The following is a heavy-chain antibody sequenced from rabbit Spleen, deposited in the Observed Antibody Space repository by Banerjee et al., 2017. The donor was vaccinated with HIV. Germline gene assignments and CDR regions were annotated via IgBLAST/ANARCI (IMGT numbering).Heavy chain of an antibody. CDR2: IAGSSSGFT. Sequence: EQLEESGGGLVKPEGSLTLTCKASGVSLNDKDVMCWVRQAPGKGLEWIACIAGSSSGFTYSATWAKGRFTCSKTSSTTVTLQMTSLTAADTATYFCARDLGWTGSSGFAGYFDLWGQGTLVTVS. V-gene: IGHV1S45*01. D-gene: IGHD4-2*01. CDR1: GVSLNDKDV. CDR3: ARDLGWTGSSGFAGYFDL. J-gene: IGHJ4*01.